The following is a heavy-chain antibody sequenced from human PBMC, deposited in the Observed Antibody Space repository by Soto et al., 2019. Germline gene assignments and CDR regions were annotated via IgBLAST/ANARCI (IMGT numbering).Heavy chain of an antibody. Sequence: SETLSLTCTVSGGSISSGDYYWSWIRQPPGKGLEWIGYIYYSGSTYHNPSLKSRVTISVDTSKNQFSLELSSVTAADTAVYYCTRHAIIPKLQYGMDVWGQGTTVTVS. CDR3: TRHAIIPKLQYGMDV. D-gene: IGHD1-1*01. CDR2: IYYSGST. J-gene: IGHJ6*02. V-gene: IGHV4-30-4*02. CDR1: GGSISSGDYY.